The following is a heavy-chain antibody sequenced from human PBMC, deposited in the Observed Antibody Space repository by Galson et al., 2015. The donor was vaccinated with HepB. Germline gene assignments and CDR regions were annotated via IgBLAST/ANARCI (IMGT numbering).Heavy chain of an antibody. D-gene: IGHD5-24*01. V-gene: IGHV6-1*01. J-gene: IGHJ4*02. CDR1: GDSVSSTTAA. CDR2: TYYRSKWYS. Sequence: CAISGDSVSSTTAAWNWLRQSPSRGLEWLGRTYYRSKWYSEYAPSVRSRITVNPDTSRNQFSLQLISLTPEDTAVYYCARGDGYPFDYWAQGTLVTVSS. CDR3: ARGDGYPFDY.